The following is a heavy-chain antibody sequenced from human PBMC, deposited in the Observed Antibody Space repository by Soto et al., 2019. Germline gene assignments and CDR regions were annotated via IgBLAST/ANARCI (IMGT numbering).Heavy chain of an antibody. V-gene: IGHV1-69*13. CDR3: ARGPLIAAAGTSGHAFDI. Sequence: ASVKVSCKASGGTFSSYSISWVRQAPGQGLEWMGGIIPIFGTANYAQKFQGRVTITADESTSTAYMELSSLRSEDTAVYYCARGPLIAAAGTSGHAFDIWGQGTMVTVSS. CDR2: IIPIFGTA. D-gene: IGHD6-13*01. J-gene: IGHJ3*02. CDR1: GGTFSSYS.